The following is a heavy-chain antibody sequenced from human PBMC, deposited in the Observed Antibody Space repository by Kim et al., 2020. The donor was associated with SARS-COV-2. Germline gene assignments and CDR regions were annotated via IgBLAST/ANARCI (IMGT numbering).Heavy chain of an antibody. CDR1: GFTFSSYA. D-gene: IGHD6-19*01. J-gene: IGHJ6*02. Sequence: GGSLRLSCAASGFTFSSYAMSWVRQAPGKGLEWVSAISGSGGSTYYADSVKGRFTISRDNSKNTLYLQMNSLRAEDTAVYYCAKDRIAVAGPILEAYYYYGMDVWGQGTTVTVSS. CDR2: ISGSGGST. V-gene: IGHV3-23*01. CDR3: AKDRIAVAGPILEAYYYYGMDV.